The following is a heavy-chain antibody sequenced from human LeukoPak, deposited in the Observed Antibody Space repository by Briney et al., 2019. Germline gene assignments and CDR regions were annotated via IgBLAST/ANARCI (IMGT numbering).Heavy chain of an antibody. CDR1: GYSFTGYY. V-gene: IGHV1-2*04. J-gene: IGHJ5*02. CDR2: IEPNSGDT. D-gene: IGHD1-20*01. CDR3: ARDYFTFTSKSYNFFDP. Sequence: ASVKVSCKASGYSFTGYYMHWVRQAPGQGLEWMGWIEPNSGDTNYPEKFQGWITMTRDTSISTAYMELSRLTSDDTAVYFCARDYFTFTSKSYNFFDPWGQGTLVTVSS.